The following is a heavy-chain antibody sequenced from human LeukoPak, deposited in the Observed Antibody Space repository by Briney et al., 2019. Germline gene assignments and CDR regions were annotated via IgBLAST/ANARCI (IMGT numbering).Heavy chain of an antibody. V-gene: IGHV3-33*01. CDR1: GFIFSSHG. CDR2: IWYDGSNK. CDR3: ARDPVRDGYPYSFDY. Sequence: GRSLRLSCAASGFIFSSHGMHWVRQAPGKGLEWVAVIWYDGSNKYYADSVKGRFTISRDNSKNTLYLQMDSLRGEDTAVYYCARDPVRDGYPYSFDYWGQGTLVTASS. D-gene: IGHD5-24*01. J-gene: IGHJ4*02.